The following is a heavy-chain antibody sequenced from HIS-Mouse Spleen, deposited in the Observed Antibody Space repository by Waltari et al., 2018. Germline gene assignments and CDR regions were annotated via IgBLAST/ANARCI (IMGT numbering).Heavy chain of an antibody. V-gene: IGHV2-70*15. Sequence: QVTLRESGPALAKPTQTLTLTCTFSGFSPSTSGMCVSWIRQPPGTALEWLARIDWDEDKYYSTSPKTKLTICKNNSKNQVVLTMTNMEPVDTATSYCARIAEGYSSGWYAFNYWGQGTLVTVSS. CDR2: IDWDEDK. CDR1: GFSPSTSGMC. CDR3: ARIAEGYSSGWYAFNY. J-gene: IGHJ4*02. D-gene: IGHD6-19*01.